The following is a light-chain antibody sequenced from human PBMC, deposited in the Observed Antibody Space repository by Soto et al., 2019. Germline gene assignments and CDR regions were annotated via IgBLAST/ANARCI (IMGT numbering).Light chain of an antibody. CDR2: SAS. CDR3: QQVHNCPLP. CDR1: QSISSE. J-gene: IGKJ2*01. V-gene: IGKV3-15*01. Sequence: EIVMTQSPATLSVSPGERATLSCRASQSISSELAWYQQKPGQPPRLLIYSASTRATAVPARFTGSGSGSDFTLTISGLQSDDFAFYYCQQVHNCPLPFGQGTRLEI.